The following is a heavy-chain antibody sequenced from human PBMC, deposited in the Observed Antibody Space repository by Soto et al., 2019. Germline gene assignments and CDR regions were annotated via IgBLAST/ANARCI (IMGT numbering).Heavy chain of an antibody. Sequence: GASVKVSCKASGYTFTGYAMHWVRQAPGQRLEWMGWINAGNGNTKYSQKFQGRVTITRDTSTITAYLELSSLKHDDTAVYYCAREVAADGTFREDVFDIWGQGTLVTVSS. D-gene: IGHD6-13*01. J-gene: IGHJ3*02. CDR2: INAGNGNT. CDR3: AREVAADGTFREDVFDI. CDR1: GYTFTGYA. V-gene: IGHV1-3*01.